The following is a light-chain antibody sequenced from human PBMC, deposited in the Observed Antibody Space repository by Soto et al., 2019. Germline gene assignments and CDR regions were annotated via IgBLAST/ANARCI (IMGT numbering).Light chain of an antibody. Sequence: QSALTQPASVSGSPGQSITISCTGTSSDVGGYNYVSWYQQHPGKAPKLMIYDVSNRPSGVSNRVSGSKSGNTASLTISGLQAEDEAYYYCSSYTSSSTLGVFGTGTKLTVL. CDR1: SSDVGGYNY. CDR2: DVS. CDR3: SSYTSSSTLGV. J-gene: IGLJ1*01. V-gene: IGLV2-14*01.